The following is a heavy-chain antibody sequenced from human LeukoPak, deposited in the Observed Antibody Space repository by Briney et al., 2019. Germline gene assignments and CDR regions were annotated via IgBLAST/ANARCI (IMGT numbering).Heavy chain of an antibody. Sequence: TSETLSLTCAVYGGSFSGYYWSWIRQPPGKGLEWIGEINHSGSTHYNPSLKSRVTISVDTSKNQFSLKLSSVTAADTAVYYCARNDYVWGSYRLNWFDPWGQGTLVTVSS. J-gene: IGHJ5*02. CDR3: ARNDYVWGSYRLNWFDP. V-gene: IGHV4-34*01. CDR1: GGSFSGYY. D-gene: IGHD3-16*02. CDR2: INHSGST.